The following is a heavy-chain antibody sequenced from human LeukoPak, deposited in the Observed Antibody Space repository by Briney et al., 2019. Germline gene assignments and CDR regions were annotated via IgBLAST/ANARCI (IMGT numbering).Heavy chain of an antibody. V-gene: IGHV1-18*01. CDR3: ALAPGWYYDYVWGSYRHKGESYFDY. CDR2: TSAYNGNT. CDR1: GYTFTSYG. D-gene: IGHD3-16*02. J-gene: IGHJ4*02. Sequence: ASVKVSCKASGYTFTSYGISWVRQAPGQGLEWMGWTSAYNGNTNYAQKLQGRVTMTTDTSTSTAYMELRSLRSDDTAVYYCALAPGWYYDYVWGSYRHKGESYFDYWGQGTLVTVSS.